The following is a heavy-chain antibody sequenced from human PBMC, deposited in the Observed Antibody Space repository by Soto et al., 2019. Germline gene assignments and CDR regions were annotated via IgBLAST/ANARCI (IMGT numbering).Heavy chain of an antibody. CDR3: ARAIRYYYDSSGLNWFDP. Sequence: SETLSLTCPVSGGSISSGVYYWSWIRQHPGNGLEWIGYIYYIGSTYYNPSLKSRVTISVDTSKNQFSLKLSSVTDADTAVYYCARAIRYYYDSSGLNWFDPWGQGTMITV. CDR2: IYYIGST. V-gene: IGHV4-31*03. J-gene: IGHJ5*02. CDR1: GGSISSGVYY. D-gene: IGHD3-22*01.